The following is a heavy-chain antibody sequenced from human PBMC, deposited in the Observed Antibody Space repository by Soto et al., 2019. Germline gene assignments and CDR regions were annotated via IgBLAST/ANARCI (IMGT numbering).Heavy chain of an antibody. J-gene: IGHJ5*02. Sequence: EVQLLESGGGLVQPGGSLRLSCAASGFTFSNYDMRWVRQAPGKGLEWVSTISGSGDGTYYADSVKGRFTISRDNSKNTVFLQMHSLRAEDTAIYYCAAKPRAISLPWGQGTLVTVSS. CDR2: ISGSGDGT. CDR1: GFTFSNYD. V-gene: IGHV3-23*01. CDR3: AAKPRAISLP. D-gene: IGHD3-3*02.